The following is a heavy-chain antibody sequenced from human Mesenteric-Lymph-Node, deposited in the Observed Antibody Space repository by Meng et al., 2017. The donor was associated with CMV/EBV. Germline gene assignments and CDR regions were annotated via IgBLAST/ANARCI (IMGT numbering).Heavy chain of an antibody. J-gene: IGHJ6*02. CDR3: AKTRIAANNYGMDV. V-gene: IGHV3-7*01. D-gene: IGHD1-14*01. CDR2: MKQDGSEK. CDR1: GFSFSNYW. Sequence: GGSLRLSCAASGFSFSNYWMTWVRQAPGKGLEWVAKMKQDGSEKHYVDSVKGRFTISRDNAKNSLYLQMNSLRAEDTAVYYCAKTRIAANNYGMDVWGRGTTVTVSS.